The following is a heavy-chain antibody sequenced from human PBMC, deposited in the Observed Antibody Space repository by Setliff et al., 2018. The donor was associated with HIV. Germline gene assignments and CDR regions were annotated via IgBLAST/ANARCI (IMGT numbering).Heavy chain of an antibody. Sequence: GGSLRLSCAASGFTFSDVWVNWVRQAPGRGLEWVGRIKNRPAGGTTEYAAPVKGRFTISRDDSKNMAYLQMNSLKTEDTAVYYCTRDRVGIVATITWNTDYWGQGTLVTVSS. CDR2: IKNRPAGGTT. D-gene: IGHD5-12*01. CDR1: GFTFSDVW. J-gene: IGHJ4*02. V-gene: IGHV3-15*01. CDR3: TRDRVGIVATITWNTDY.